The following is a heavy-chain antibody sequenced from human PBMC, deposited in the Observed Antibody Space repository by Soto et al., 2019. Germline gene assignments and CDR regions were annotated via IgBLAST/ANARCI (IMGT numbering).Heavy chain of an antibody. Sequence: GGSLRLSCAASGFTFSSYSMNWVRQAPGKGLEWVSSISSSSSYIYYADSVKGRFTISRDNAKNSLYLQMNSLRAEDTAVYYCARGERGIVVVPAAIDYWGQGTLVTVSS. V-gene: IGHV3-21*01. CDR3: ARGERGIVVVPAAIDY. CDR2: ISSSSSYI. CDR1: GFTFSSYS. D-gene: IGHD2-2*01. J-gene: IGHJ4*02.